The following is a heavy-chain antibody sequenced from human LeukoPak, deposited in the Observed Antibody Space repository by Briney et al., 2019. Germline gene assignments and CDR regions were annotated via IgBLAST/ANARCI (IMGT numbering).Heavy chain of an antibody. V-gene: IGHV1-18*01. D-gene: IGHD3-10*01. CDR2: ISAYNGNT. CDR1: GYTFTSYG. CDR3: ASDSAGDYYYYGMDV. J-gene: IGHJ6*02. Sequence: ASVKVSCKASGYTFTSYGISWVRQAPGQGLEWMGWISAYNGNTNYAQKLQGRVTMTTDTSTCTAYMELRSLRSDDTAVYYCASDSAGDYYYYGMDVWGQGTTVTVSS.